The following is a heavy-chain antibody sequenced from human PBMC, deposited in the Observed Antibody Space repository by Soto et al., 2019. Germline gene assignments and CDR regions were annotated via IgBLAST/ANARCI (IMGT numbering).Heavy chain of an antibody. Sequence: PSETLSLTCIVSGDSVTSGSYYWNWLRQPPGKGLEWIGYISYTGRTKYNPSLQSRVTISVDTSKNDFSLNLSSVTAADTAVYFCAREWGLLPYYVMNVWGHGTAVTVSS. CDR1: GDSVTSGSYY. CDR3: AREWGLLPYYVMNV. V-gene: IGHV4-61*03. CDR2: ISYTGRT. D-gene: IGHD7-27*01. J-gene: IGHJ6*02.